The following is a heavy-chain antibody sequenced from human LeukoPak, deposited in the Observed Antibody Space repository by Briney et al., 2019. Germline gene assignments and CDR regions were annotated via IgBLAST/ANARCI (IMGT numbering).Heavy chain of an antibody. CDR3: AKDLYDSSGSCYDY. D-gene: IGHD3-22*01. CDR2: MSESGSST. Sequence: GGSLRLSCAASGFTFSNYAMSWVRQAPGKGLEWVAAMSESGSSTWYADSVKGRLTISRDNSKNTLFLQMNSLRAEDTAVYYCAKDLYDSSGSCYDYWGQGTLVTVSS. J-gene: IGHJ4*02. V-gene: IGHV3-23*01. CDR1: GFTFSNYA.